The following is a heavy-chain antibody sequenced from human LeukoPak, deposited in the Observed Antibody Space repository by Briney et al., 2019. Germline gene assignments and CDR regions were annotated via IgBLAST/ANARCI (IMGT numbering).Heavy chain of an antibody. J-gene: IGHJ4*02. V-gene: IGHV3-73*01. CDR3: TSPRDGYDDY. Sequence: GGSLKLSCAASGFTFSGSAMHWVRQASGKGLGWVGRIRSKANSYATAYVASVKGRFTISRDDSKNTAYLQMNSLKTEDTAVYYCTSPRDGYDDYWGQGTLVTVSS. D-gene: IGHD5-24*01. CDR1: GFTFSGSA. CDR2: IRSKANSYAT.